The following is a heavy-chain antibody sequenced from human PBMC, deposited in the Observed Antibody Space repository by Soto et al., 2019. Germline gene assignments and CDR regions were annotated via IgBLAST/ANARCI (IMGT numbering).Heavy chain of an antibody. CDR1: GFTFSSYA. CDR3: ATDRGPEDIVLMVYASTSYYYGMDV. J-gene: IGHJ6*02. Sequence: SLRLSCAASGFTFSSYAMHWVRQAPGKGLEWVAVISYDGSNKYYADSVKGRLTISRYNSKNTLYLQMNSRRAEDTAVYYCATDRGPEDIVLMVYASTSYYYGMDVWGQGTTVTVSS. V-gene: IGHV3-30-3*01. D-gene: IGHD2-8*01. CDR2: ISYDGSNK.